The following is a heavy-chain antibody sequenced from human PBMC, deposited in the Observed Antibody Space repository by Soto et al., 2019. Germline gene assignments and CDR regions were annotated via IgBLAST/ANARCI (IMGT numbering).Heavy chain of an antibody. CDR1: GGTFSTST. CDR3: VRDAPIGSVFSGYDAIDS. D-gene: IGHD5-12*01. Sequence: QVQLEQSGTEVKKPGSSVKVSCKASGGTFSTSTFTWVRQAPGQGLEWMGRIIPIFGTGDNAPKFQGRVLITADKSTSTVYMELSGLKAEDTAVFFCVRDAPIGSVFSGYDAIDSWGQGTLVTVSS. CDR2: IIPIFGTG. J-gene: IGHJ4*02. V-gene: IGHV1-69*08.